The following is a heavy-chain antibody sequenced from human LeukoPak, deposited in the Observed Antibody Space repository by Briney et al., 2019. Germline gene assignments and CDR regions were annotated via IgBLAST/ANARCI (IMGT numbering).Heavy chain of an antibody. CDR1: GFTFSNYG. CDR3: AKDQGSVVVVVAASDY. Sequence: EGSLRLSCAASGFTFSNYGMHWVRQAPGKGLEWVAVISYDGSNRYYAQPVKGRFTISRDNSKNTLYLQMNSLRTADTAVYYGAKDQGSVVVVVAASDYWGQGTLVTVSS. CDR2: ISYDGSNR. V-gene: IGHV3-30*18. D-gene: IGHD2-15*01. J-gene: IGHJ4*02.